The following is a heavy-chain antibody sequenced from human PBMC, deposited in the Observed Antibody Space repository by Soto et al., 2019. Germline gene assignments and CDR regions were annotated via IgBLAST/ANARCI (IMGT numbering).Heavy chain of an antibody. Sequence: PSETLSLTCTVSGGSISSGEYYWSWIRQPPGKGLEWIGYIYYSGSTYYNPSLKSRVTISVDTSKNQFSLKLSSVTAADTAVYYCARAYSSSWYWYYFDYWGQGTLVTVSS. V-gene: IGHV4-30-4*01. D-gene: IGHD6-13*01. J-gene: IGHJ4*02. CDR3: ARAYSSSWYWYYFDY. CDR2: IYYSGST. CDR1: GGSISSGEYY.